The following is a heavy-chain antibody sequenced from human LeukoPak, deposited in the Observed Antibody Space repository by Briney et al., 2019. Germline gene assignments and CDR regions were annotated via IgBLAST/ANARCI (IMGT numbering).Heavy chain of an antibody. CDR1: GFTFDDYG. J-gene: IGHJ4*02. V-gene: IGHV3-23*01. D-gene: IGHD2-2*01. CDR3: AKKRPAAIGRSVDFDY. Sequence: PGGSLRLSCAASGFTFDDYGMSWVRQAPGKGLEWVSTISGSGGSTYYADSVKGRFTISRTNSNNSLYLQMNSLIATYPAVYYCAKKRPAAIGRSVDFDYWGQGTLVTVSS. CDR2: ISGSGGST.